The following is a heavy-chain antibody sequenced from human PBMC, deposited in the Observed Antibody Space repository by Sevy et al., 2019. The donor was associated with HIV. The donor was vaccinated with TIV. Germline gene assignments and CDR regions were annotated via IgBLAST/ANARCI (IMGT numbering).Heavy chain of an antibody. CDR1: GYTFTSYY. J-gene: IGHJ4*02. V-gene: IGHV1-46*01. Sequence: ASMKVSCKASGYTFTSYYMHWVRQAPGQGLEWMGIINPSGGSTSYAQKFQGRVTMTRDTSTSTVYMELSSLRSEDTAVYYCARDSSEVVVTASLDYWGQGTLVTVSS. D-gene: IGHD2-21*02. CDR3: ARDSSEVVVTASLDY. CDR2: INPSGGST.